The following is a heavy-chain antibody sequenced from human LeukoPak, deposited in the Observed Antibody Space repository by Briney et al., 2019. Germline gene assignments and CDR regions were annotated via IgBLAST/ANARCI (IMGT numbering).Heavy chain of an antibody. Sequence: KPSETLSLTCTVSGGSVSSGSYYWSWIRQPPGKGLEWIGYIYYSGSTNYNPSLKSRVTISVDTSKNQFSLKLSSVTAADTAVYYCARGNDSSGYYYVFDYWGQGTLVTVSS. CDR1: GGSVSSGSYY. D-gene: IGHD3-22*01. V-gene: IGHV4-61*01. J-gene: IGHJ4*02. CDR2: IYYSGST. CDR3: ARGNDSSGYYYVFDY.